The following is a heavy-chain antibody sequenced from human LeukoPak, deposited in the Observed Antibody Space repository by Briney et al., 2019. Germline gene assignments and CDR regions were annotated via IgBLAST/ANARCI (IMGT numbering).Heavy chain of an antibody. J-gene: IGHJ4*02. V-gene: IGHV3-7*01. D-gene: IGHD3-3*01. CDR1: GFTFSTYW. Sequence: GGSLRLFCTASGFTFSTYWMLWVRPAPGKGLECVASIKRDGSEKEYVDSVKGRFTISRDNAKNSLYLQMISLRAEDTAVYYCARWRGAQSEFEYWGQGTLVTVSS. CDR3: ARWRGAQSEFEY. CDR2: IKRDGSEK.